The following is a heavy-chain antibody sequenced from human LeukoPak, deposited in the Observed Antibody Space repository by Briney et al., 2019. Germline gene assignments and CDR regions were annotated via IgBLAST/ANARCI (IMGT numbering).Heavy chain of an antibody. CDR3: ARPVYDFWSGYSYFDY. Sequence: SETLSLTCAVSGYSISSGYYWGWIRQPPGEGLEWIGSIYHSGSTYYNPSLKSRVTISVDTSKNQFSLKLSSVTAADTAVYYCARPVYDFWSGYSYFDYWGQGTLVTVSS. CDR1: GYSISSGYY. D-gene: IGHD3-3*01. V-gene: IGHV4-38-2*01. CDR2: IYHSGST. J-gene: IGHJ4*02.